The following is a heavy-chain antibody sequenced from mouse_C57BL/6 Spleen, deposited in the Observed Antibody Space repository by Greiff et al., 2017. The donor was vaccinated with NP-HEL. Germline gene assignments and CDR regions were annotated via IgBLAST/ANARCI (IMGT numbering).Heavy chain of an antibody. CDR3: ARGDYYGSSYDAMDY. D-gene: IGHD1-1*01. V-gene: IGHV5-4*03. Sequence: EVMLVESGGGLVKPGGSLKLSCAASGFTFSSYAMSWVRQTPEKRLEWVATISDGGSYTYYPDNVKGRFTISRDNAKNNLYLQMSHLKSEDTAMYYCARGDYYGSSYDAMDYWGQGTSVTVSS. CDR1: GFTFSSYA. J-gene: IGHJ4*01. CDR2: ISDGGSYT.